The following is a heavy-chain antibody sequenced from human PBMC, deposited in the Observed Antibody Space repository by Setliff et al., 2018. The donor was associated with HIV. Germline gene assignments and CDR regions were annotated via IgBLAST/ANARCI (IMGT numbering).Heavy chain of an antibody. CDR2: IKQDGSER. V-gene: IGHV3-7*01. D-gene: IGHD3-3*01. CDR1: GFTVSGYW. Sequence: GESLRLSCAASGFTVSGYWMSWVRQAPGKGLEWVANIKQDGSERYYVDSVKGRFTISRDNTNNSLYLHMNSLRAEDTAVYYCARAAAYFNFWTGYHPHAFDIWGQGTMVTVSS. CDR3: ARAAAYFNFWTGYHPHAFDI. J-gene: IGHJ3*02.